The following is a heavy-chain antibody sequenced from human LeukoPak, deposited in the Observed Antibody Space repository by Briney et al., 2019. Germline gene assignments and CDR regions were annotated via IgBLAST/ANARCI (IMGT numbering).Heavy chain of an antibody. CDR3: STGGKNWSFDY. CDR2: INPNSGGT. J-gene: IGHJ4*02. CDR1: GYTFTGYY. D-gene: IGHD1-1*01. V-gene: IGHV1-2*02. Sequence: ASVKVSCKASGYTFTGYYMHWVRQAPGQGLEWMGWINPNSGGTNYAQKFQDSVTMTRDTTISTAYMELTRLRSADTAAYYCSTGGKNWSFDYWGQGTLVTVPS.